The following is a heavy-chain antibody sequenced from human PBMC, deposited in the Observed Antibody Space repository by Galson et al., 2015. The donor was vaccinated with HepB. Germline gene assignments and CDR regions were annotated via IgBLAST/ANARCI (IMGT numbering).Heavy chain of an antibody. CDR1: GFILSNFW. V-gene: IGHV3-7*05. CDR3: ARDVAGSLDY. J-gene: IGHJ4*02. Sequence: SLRLSCAASGFILSNFWMAWVRQAPGEGPEWVANINISGNTKNYVDSVKGRFTISRDNAKNSLYLQMNSLRVEDSAVYYCARDVAGSLDYWGQGTLVTVSS. CDR2: INISGNTK. D-gene: IGHD2-15*01.